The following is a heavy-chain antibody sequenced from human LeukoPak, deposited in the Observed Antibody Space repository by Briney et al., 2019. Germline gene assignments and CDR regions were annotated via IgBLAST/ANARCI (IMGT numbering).Heavy chain of an antibody. CDR3: AKDQDHTVDTAMADNFDY. CDR1: GFTFSSYA. V-gene: IGHV3-23*01. J-gene: IGHJ4*02. D-gene: IGHD5-18*01. CDR2: ISGSGGST. Sequence: GGSLRLSCAASGFTFSSYAMSWVRQAPGKGLEWVSAISGSGGSTYYADSVKGRFTISRDNSKNTLYLQMNSLRAEDTAVYYCAKDQDHTVDTAMADNFDYWGQGTLVTVSS.